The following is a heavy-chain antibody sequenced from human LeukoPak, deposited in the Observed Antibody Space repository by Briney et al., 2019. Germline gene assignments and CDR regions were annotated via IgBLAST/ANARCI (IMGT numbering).Heavy chain of an antibody. CDR1: GFTFSRHA. CDR2: INQDGSKE. CDR3: VRDGGVSGYDLLDY. Sequence: GGSLRLSCGASGFTFSRHAMHWVRQAPGKGLEWVANINQDGSKEYYMDSVKARFTISRDNAKNSLSLQMNSLRAEDTAVYYCVRDGGVSGYDLLDYWGQGTLVTVSS. V-gene: IGHV3-7*01. D-gene: IGHD5-12*01. J-gene: IGHJ4*02.